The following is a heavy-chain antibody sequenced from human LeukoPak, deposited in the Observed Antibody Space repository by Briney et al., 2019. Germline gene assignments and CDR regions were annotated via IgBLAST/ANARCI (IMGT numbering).Heavy chain of an antibody. CDR1: GFTVSSSY. J-gene: IGHJ4*02. Sequence: GGSLRLSCAASGFTVSSSYMSWVRQAPGKGLEWVSVIYSGGSTYYADSVKGRFTISRDNSKNTLYLQMNSLRAEDTAVYYCARDGRDGYNRGYYFDYWGQGTLVTVSS. D-gene: IGHD5-24*01. CDR3: ARDGRDGYNRGYYFDY. V-gene: IGHV3-66*01. CDR2: IYSGGST.